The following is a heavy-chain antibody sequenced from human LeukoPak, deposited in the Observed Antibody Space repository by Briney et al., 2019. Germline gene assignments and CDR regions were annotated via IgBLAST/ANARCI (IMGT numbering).Heavy chain of an antibody. Sequence: ASVKVSCKASGYTFTSYYMHWVRQAPGQGLEWMGGIIPIFGTANYAQKFQGRVTITADESTSTAYMELSSLRSEDTAVYYCASGVYSYGYFDYWGQGTLVTVSS. CDR3: ASGVYSYGYFDY. V-gene: IGHV1-69*13. CDR2: IIPIFGTA. J-gene: IGHJ4*02. D-gene: IGHD5-18*01. CDR1: GYTFTSYY.